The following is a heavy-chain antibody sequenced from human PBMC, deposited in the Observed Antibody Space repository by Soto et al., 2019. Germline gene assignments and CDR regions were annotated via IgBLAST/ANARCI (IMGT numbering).Heavy chain of an antibody. D-gene: IGHD2-2*01. V-gene: IGHV3-23*01. CDR2: ITGSDVTT. J-gene: IGHJ1*01. Sequence: EVQLLESGGGLVQPGGSLRLSCAASGFTFSNYAMSWVRQAPGKGLEWVASITGSDVTTYYADSVKGRVTISRDNSRNTLYLQMNRLSAEDTAVYYCAKATHNGERGYCTSTGCAAEYFQDWGQGALVAVSS. CDR1: GFTFSNYA. CDR3: AKATHNGERGYCTSTGCAAEYFQD.